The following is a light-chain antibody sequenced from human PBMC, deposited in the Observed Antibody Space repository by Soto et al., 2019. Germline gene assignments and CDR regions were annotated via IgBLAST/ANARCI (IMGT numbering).Light chain of an antibody. V-gene: IGKV3-20*01. CDR3: QQYDSTTWT. J-gene: IGKJ1*01. CDR2: AAS. CDR1: QSLSSTS. Sequence: EIVLTQSPGTLSLSPGERAALSCRASQSLSSTSLAWYQQKPGHAPRLLIYAASRRATGIPDRFSASESGTDFILTISSLEHEDFAVYFCQQYDSTTWTFGQGTRVESK.